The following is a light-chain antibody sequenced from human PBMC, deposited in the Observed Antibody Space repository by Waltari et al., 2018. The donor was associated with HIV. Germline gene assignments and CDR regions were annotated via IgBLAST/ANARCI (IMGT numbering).Light chain of an antibody. CDR2: EVS. Sequence: QSVLTQPASVSGSPGQSVTISCPGTSSGFGFDNYVSWYQQYPGKAPTLIIYEVSSRPSGVSDRFSGSKSGNTASLTISGLQNEDEADYFCTSYTTSDTLRFGGGTKVTVL. CDR3: TSYTTSDTLR. V-gene: IGLV2-14*03. J-gene: IGLJ3*02. CDR1: SSGFGFDNY.